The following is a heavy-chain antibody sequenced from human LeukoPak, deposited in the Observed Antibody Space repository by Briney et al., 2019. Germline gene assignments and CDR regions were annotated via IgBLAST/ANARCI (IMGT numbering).Heavy chain of an antibody. Sequence: ASVKVSCKASGYTFTGYYMHWVRQAPGQGLEWMGWINPNSGGTNYAQKFQGRVTMTRDTSISRAYMELSRLRSDDTAVYYCARDFAGTTVAFDYWGQGTLVTVSS. J-gene: IGHJ4*02. V-gene: IGHV1-2*02. D-gene: IGHD1-1*01. CDR1: GYTFTGYY. CDR3: ARDFAGTTVAFDY. CDR2: INPNSGGT.